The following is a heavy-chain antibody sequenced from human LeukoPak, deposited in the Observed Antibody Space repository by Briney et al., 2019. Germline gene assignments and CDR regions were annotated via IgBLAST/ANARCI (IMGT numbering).Heavy chain of an antibody. CDR2: INHSGST. CDR3: ARGPTPGDYYFDY. J-gene: IGHJ4*02. CDR1: GGSFSGHY. V-gene: IGHV4-34*01. D-gene: IGHD2-21*02. Sequence: SETLSLTCAVYGGSFSGHYWSWIRQPPGKGLEWIGEINHSGSTNYNPSLKSRVTISVDTSKNQFSLKLSSVTAADTAVYYCARGPTPGDYYFDYWGQGTLVTVSS.